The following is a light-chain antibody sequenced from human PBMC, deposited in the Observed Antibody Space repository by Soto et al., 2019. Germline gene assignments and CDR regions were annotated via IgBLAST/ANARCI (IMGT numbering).Light chain of an antibody. Sequence: QSVLTQAPSASGTPGQRVTISCSGSSSNIGSNTVSWYQQVPGTAPKLLIYSYDQRPAGVPDRFSGSKSGTSASLAIGLLQSEDEADYYCAAWDDSLNGWVFGGGTKVTVL. CDR1: SSNIGSNT. CDR3: AAWDDSLNGWV. J-gene: IGLJ3*02. CDR2: SYD. V-gene: IGLV1-44*01.